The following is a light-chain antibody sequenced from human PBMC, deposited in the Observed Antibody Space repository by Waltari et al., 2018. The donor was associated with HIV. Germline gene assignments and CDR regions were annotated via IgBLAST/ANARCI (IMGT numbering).Light chain of an antibody. CDR1: QSISYW. CDR3: QQYNSYSPT. CDR2: KAS. Sequence: DIQMTQSPSTLSASVGDRVTITCRASQSISYWLAWYQQKPGKAPKLLIYKASSLESGVPSRFSGSGSWTQFTLTISSLQPDDFASYYCQQYNSYSPTFGGGTKVEIK. V-gene: IGKV1-5*03. J-gene: IGKJ4*01.